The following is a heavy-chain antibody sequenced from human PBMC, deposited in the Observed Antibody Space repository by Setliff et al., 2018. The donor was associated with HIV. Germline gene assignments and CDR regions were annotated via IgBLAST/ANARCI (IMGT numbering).Heavy chain of an antibody. CDR1: GGSISTGGYY. CDR3: ARASRWGSIPFDY. Sequence: SETLSLTCTVSGGSISTGGYYWSWIRQHPGKGLEWIGYIYNSGGTYYNPSLKSRITMSMDTSKNQFSPKLNSVTAADTAVYFCARASRWGSIPFDYWGQGTLVTVSS. CDR2: IYNSGGT. V-gene: IGHV4-31*03. D-gene: IGHD2-21*01. J-gene: IGHJ4*02.